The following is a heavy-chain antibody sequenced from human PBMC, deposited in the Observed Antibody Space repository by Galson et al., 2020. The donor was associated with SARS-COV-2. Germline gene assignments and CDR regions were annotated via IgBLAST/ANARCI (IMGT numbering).Heavy chain of an antibody. V-gene: IGHV3-30*04. Sequence: GGSLRLSCAASGFTFTNYAMHWVRQAPGKGLEWLTVISHDGKIQVYADSVKGRFTISRDNSGNMVFLQMVSLRPDDTALYYCTRDVSGGASDIWGQGTMGTVSS. CDR2: ISHDGKIQ. CDR1: GFTFTNYA. D-gene: IGHD1-26*01. J-gene: IGHJ3*02. CDR3: TRDVSGGASDI.